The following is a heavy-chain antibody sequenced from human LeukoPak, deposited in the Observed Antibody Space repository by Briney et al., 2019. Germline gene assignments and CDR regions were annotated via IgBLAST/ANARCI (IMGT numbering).Heavy chain of an antibody. CDR2: IWYDGSNK. CDR1: GFAFSIYH. V-gene: IGHV3-33*08. J-gene: IGHJ4*02. D-gene: IGHD4-11*01. Sequence: PGGSLRLSCAASGFAFSIYHMHWVRQAPGKGLEWVAVIWYDGSNKYYADSVKGRFTISRDNSKNTLYLQMNSLRAEDTAVYYCARDGPIRDYTGEALFDYWGQGTLVTVSS. CDR3: ARDGPIRDYTGEALFDY.